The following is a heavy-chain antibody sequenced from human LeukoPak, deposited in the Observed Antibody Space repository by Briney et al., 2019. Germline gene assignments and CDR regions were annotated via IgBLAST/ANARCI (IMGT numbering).Heavy chain of an antibody. CDR2: INHSGST. J-gene: IGHJ4*02. Sequence: SETLSLTCAVYGGSFSGYYWSWIRQPPGKGLEWIGEINHSGSTNYNPSLKSRVTISVDTSKNQFSLKLSSVTAADTAVYYCARAADFGIYGDYGLFDYWGQGTLVTVSS. D-gene: IGHD4-17*01. CDR1: GGSFSGYY. CDR3: ARAADFGIYGDYGLFDY. V-gene: IGHV4-34*01.